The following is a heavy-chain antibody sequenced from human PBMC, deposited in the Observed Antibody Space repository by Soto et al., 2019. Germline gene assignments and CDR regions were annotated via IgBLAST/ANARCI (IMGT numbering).Heavy chain of an antibody. CDR1: GYMFTTYG. V-gene: IGHV1-18*01. CDR3: ARERCSSTSCYKGPFYYYGLDV. J-gene: IGHJ6*02. CDR2: ISAYNGNT. Sequence: RASVKVSWKASGYMFTTYGISWVRQAPGQGLEWMGWISAYNGNTKYAQKLQGRVTMTTDTSTSTAYMELRSLRSDDTAVYYCARERCSSTSCYKGPFYYYGLDVWGQGTTVTVSS. D-gene: IGHD2-2*02.